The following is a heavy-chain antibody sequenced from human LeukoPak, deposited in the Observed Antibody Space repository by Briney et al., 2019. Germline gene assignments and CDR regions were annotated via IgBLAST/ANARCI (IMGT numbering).Heavy chain of an antibody. J-gene: IGHJ4*02. CDR2: ISSSGNAV. Sequence: GGSLRLSCAASGFIFSSYSMNWVRQAPGKGLEWVSYISSSGNAVYYADSVKGRFTISRDNTKNSLYLQMNSLRAEDMAVYYCARAKGAVANFDYWGQGTLVTVSS. V-gene: IGHV3-48*04. CDR3: ARAKGAVANFDY. CDR1: GFIFSSYS. D-gene: IGHD6-19*01.